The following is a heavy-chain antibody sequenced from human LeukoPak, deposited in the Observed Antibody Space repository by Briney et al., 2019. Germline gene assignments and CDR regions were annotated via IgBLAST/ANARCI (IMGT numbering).Heavy chain of an antibody. V-gene: IGHV3-30-3*01. J-gene: IGHJ4*02. D-gene: IGHD3-9*01. Sequence: HPGGSLRLSCAASGFTFSRYAMHWVRQAPGKGLEWVAVISYDGSNKYYADSVKGRFTISRDNSKNTVYLQMNSLRAEDTAVYYCASTRWISTGPYDYWGQETLVTVSS. CDR1: GFTFSRYA. CDR2: ISYDGSNK. CDR3: ASTRWISTGPYDY.